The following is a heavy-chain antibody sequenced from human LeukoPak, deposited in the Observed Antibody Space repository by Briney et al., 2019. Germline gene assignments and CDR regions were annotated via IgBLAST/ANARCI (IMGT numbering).Heavy chain of an antibody. CDR1: GFSLSTSGMC. CDR2: IDWDDDK. Sequence: SGPALVKPTQTLTLTCTFSGFSLSTSGMCVGWIRQPPGKALEWLARIDWDDDKYYSTSLKTRLTISKDTSKNQVVLTMTNMDPVDTATYYCARSYSGDFWSGYYTSYYYYYMDVWGKGTTVTVSS. V-gene: IGHV2-70*11. J-gene: IGHJ6*03. D-gene: IGHD3-3*01. CDR3: ARSYSGDFWSGYYTSYYYYYMDV.